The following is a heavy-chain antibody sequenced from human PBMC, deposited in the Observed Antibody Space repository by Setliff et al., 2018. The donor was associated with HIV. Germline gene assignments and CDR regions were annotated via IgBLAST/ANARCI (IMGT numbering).Heavy chain of an antibody. CDR2: IHYSGSS. V-gene: IGHV4-59*01. CDR1: GGSISGYY. CDR3: ARYGGNSFWFDP. Sequence: SETLSLTCTVSGGSISGYYWSWVRQPPEKRLELIGFIHYSGSSDYNPSLKSRITISVDMSRNQFSLVLSSVTAADTAVYYCARYGGNSFWFDPWGQGTLVTVSS. J-gene: IGHJ5*02. D-gene: IGHD2-21*01.